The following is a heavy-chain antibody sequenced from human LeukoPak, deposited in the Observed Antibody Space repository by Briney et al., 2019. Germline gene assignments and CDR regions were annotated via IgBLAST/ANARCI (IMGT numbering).Heavy chain of an antibody. D-gene: IGHD3-22*01. CDR2: IIPILGIA. CDR1: GGTFSSYA. J-gene: IGHJ4*02. V-gene: IGHV1-69*04. Sequence: SVKVSCKASGGTFSSYAISWVRQAPGQGLEWMGRIIPILGIANYAQKFQGRVTITADKSTSTAYMELSSLRSEDTAVYYCARGMYYYDSSGYWDYFDYWGQGTLVTLSS. CDR3: ARGMYYYDSSGYWDYFDY.